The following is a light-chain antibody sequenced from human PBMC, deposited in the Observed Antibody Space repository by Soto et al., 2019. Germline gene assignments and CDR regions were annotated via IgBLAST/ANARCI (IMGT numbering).Light chain of an antibody. J-gene: IGKJ4*01. CDR3: HQSYSTPPLT. CDR1: QSISSY. Sequence: DIQMTQSPSSLSASVGDRVTITCRASQSISSYLNWYQQKPGKAPKLLIYAESSLQSGVPSRFSGSGSGTDFTLTISSLQPADFATYYGHQSYSTPPLTVGGGTTVEIK. V-gene: IGKV1-39*01. CDR2: AES.